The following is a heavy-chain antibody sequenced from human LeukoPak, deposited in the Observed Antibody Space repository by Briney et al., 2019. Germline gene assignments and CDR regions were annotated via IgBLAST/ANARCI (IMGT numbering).Heavy chain of an antibody. Sequence: GESLKISCKGSGYSFTSYWIGWVRQMPGKGLEWMGIIYPGDSDTTYSPSFQGQVTISADKSISTAYLQWSSLKASDSAMYYCGRVPAAGSLKGSFDIWGQGTMVTVSS. CDR1: GYSFTSYW. J-gene: IGHJ3*02. CDR2: IYPGDSDT. CDR3: GRVPAAGSLKGSFDI. V-gene: IGHV5-51*01. D-gene: IGHD6-13*01.